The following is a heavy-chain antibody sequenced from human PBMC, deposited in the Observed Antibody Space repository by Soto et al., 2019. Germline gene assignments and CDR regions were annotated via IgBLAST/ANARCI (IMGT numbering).Heavy chain of an antibody. V-gene: IGHV4-31*03. CDR3: ASWVTMVRGTQHGMDV. CDR1: GGSISSGGYY. Sequence: SETLSLTCTVSGGSISSGGYYWSWIRQHPGKGLEWIGYIYYSGSTYYNPSLKSRVTISVDTSKNQFSLKLSSVTAADTAAYYCASWVTMVRGTQHGMDVWGQGTTVTVSS. CDR2: IYYSGST. J-gene: IGHJ6*02. D-gene: IGHD3-10*01.